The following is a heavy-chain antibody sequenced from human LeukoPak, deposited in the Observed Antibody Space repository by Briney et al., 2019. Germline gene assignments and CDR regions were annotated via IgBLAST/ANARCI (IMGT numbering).Heavy chain of an antibody. V-gene: IGHV4-39*01. CDR3: ARHGRDRYYDILAGYYAHYYMDV. CDR1: GGSISSSSYY. Sequence: SETLSLTCTVSGGSISSSSYYWGWIRQPPGKGLEWIGSIYYSGSTYYNPSLKSRVTISVDTSKNQFSLKLSSVTAADTAVYYCARHGRDRYYDILAGYYAHYYMDVWGKGTTVTVSS. D-gene: IGHD3-9*01. J-gene: IGHJ6*03. CDR2: IYYSGST.